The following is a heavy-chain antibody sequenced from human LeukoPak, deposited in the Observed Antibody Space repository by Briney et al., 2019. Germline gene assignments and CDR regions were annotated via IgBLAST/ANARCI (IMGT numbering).Heavy chain of an antibody. Sequence: PETLSLTCAVYGGSFSGYYWSWIRQPPGKGLEWIGEINHSGSTNYNPSLKSRVTISVDTSKNQFSLKLSSVTAADTAVYYCARGGDIVVVPAAIQSGFWFDPWGQGTLVTVSS. V-gene: IGHV4-34*01. CDR1: GGSFSGYY. J-gene: IGHJ5*02. D-gene: IGHD2-2*02. CDR2: INHSGST. CDR3: ARGGDIVVVPAAIQSGFWFDP.